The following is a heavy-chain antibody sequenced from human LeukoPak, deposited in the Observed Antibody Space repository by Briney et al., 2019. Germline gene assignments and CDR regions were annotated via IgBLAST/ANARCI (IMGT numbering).Heavy chain of an antibody. J-gene: IGHJ3*02. D-gene: IGHD3-9*01. V-gene: IGHV4-39*07. Sequence: SSETLSLTCTVSGGSISSSSYYWGWIRRPPGKGLEWIGSIYYSGSTYYNPSLKSRVTISVDTSKNQFSLKLSSVTAADTAVYYCARMTGGGAFDIWGQGTMVTVSS. CDR2: IYYSGST. CDR1: GGSISSSSYY. CDR3: ARMTGGGAFDI.